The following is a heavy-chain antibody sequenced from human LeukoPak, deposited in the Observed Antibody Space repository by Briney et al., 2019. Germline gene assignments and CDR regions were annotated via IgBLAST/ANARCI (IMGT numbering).Heavy chain of an antibody. J-gene: IGHJ6*02. CDR1: GFTFSSYA. CDR2: ISGSGGST. CDR3: AKDHGSGWYYYYYGMDV. D-gene: IGHD6-19*01. V-gene: IGHV3-23*01. Sequence: GGSLRLSCAASGFTFSSYAMSWVRQAPGKGLEWVSAISGSGGSTYYADFVKGRSTISRDNSKNTLYLQMNSLRAEDTAVYYCAKDHGSGWYYYYYGMDVWGQGTTVTVSS.